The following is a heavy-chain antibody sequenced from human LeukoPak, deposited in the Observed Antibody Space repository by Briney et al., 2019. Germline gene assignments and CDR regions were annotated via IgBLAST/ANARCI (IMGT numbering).Heavy chain of an antibody. CDR1: GGPISSCSYF. D-gene: IGHD1-26*01. V-gene: IGHV4-39*01. CDR2: IYYSGST. CDR3: ATSIVGAVGAFDI. J-gene: IGHJ3*02. Sequence: SETLSLTCTVSGGPISSCSYFWGWIRQPPGKGLEWIGSIYYSGSTYYNPSLKSRFTISVDTSKNQFSLMLSSVTAADTAVYYCATSIVGAVGAFDIWGQGTMVTVSS.